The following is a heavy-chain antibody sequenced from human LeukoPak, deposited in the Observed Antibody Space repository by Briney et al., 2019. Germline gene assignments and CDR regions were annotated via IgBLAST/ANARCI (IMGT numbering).Heavy chain of an antibody. CDR2: IIPIIGRA. V-gene: IGHV1-69*01. J-gene: IGHJ6*02. CDR1: GGTFSSYA. D-gene: IGHD6-13*01. Sequence: SVKVSCKASGGTFSSYAISWVRQAPGQGLEWMAGIIPIIGRANYAQRFQGRVTITADESTSTAYMELSSLRSEDTAMYYCARDRRDIAAAGLASYIYYYGMDVWGQGTTVTVSS. CDR3: ARDRRDIAAAGLASYIYYYGMDV.